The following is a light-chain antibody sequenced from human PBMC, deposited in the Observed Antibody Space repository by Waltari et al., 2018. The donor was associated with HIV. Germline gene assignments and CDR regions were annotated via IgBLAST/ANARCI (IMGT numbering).Light chain of an antibody. CDR1: QTIFYSSKHKNY. Sequence: QTIFYSSKHKNYLAWYQQRPGQNPKLRIYWASTRDSGVPDRLRCRWSGTDFTLTIRNLQSEDVAIYFCQQYYSNPPTFGQGTKVEVQ. J-gene: IGKJ1*01. CDR2: WAS. CDR3: QQYYSNPPT. V-gene: IGKV4-1*01.